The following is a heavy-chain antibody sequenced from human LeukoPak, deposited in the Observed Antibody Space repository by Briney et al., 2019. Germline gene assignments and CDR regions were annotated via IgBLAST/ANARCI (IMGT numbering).Heavy chain of an antibody. V-gene: IGHV3-9*01. CDR1: GFTFDDYA. J-gene: IGHJ3*02. D-gene: IGHD4-11*01. CDR3: ARAQKYSYDAFDI. CDR2: ISWNSGSI. Sequence: GGSLRLSCAASGFTFDDYAMHWVRQAPGKGLEWVSGISWNSGSIGYADSVKGRFTISRDNAKNSLYLQMNSLRAEDTALYYCARAQKYSYDAFDIWGQGTMVTVSS.